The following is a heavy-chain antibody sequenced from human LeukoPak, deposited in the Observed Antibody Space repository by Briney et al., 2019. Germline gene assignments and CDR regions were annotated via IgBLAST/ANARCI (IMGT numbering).Heavy chain of an antibody. CDR1: GFTFSSYW. CDR3: ARSGGRSWDFDY. D-gene: IGHD6-13*01. CDR2: IISDGSST. J-gene: IGHJ4*02. Sequence: GGSLRLSCAASGFTFSSYWMHWVRQAPGKGLVWVSRIISDGSSTSYADSVKGRFTISRDNAKNTLYLQMNSLRAEDTAVYYCARSGGRSWDFDYWGQGTLVTVSS. V-gene: IGHV3-74*01.